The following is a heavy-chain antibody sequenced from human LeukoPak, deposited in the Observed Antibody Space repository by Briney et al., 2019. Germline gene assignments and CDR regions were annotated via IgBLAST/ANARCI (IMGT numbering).Heavy chain of an antibody. CDR1: GDSVSSDTAA. Sequence: SQTLSLTCAISGDSVSSDTAAWNWIRQSPSRGLEWLGRTYYRSRWYNDYAVSVKSRITINPDTSKNQFSLQLTSVTPEDPALYYCARAKTVAAYYFDYWGQGTLVTVSS. V-gene: IGHV6-1*01. D-gene: IGHD4-23*01. J-gene: IGHJ4*02. CDR3: ARAKTVAAYYFDY. CDR2: TYYRSRWYN.